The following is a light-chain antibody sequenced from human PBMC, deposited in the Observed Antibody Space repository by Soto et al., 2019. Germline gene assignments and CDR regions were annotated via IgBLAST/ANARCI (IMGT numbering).Light chain of an antibody. V-gene: IGLV2-11*01. CDR2: DVS. J-gene: IGLJ2*01. CDR3: CSYAGSYTWV. Sequence: QSALTQPRSVSKSPGQSVTISCTGTSSDVGGYNYVSWYQQHPGKAPKLMIYDVSKGPSGVPDRFSGSKSGNTASLTISGLQAEDEADYYCCSYAGSYTWVFGGGTKLTVL. CDR1: SSDVGGYNY.